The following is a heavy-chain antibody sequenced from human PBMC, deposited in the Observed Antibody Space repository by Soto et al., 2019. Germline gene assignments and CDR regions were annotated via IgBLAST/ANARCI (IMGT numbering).Heavy chain of an antibody. J-gene: IGHJ4*02. CDR2: INSDGSST. D-gene: IGHD2-15*01. V-gene: IGHV3-74*01. CDR3: ASRYCSGGSCSPLDY. Sequence: EVQLVESGGGLVQPGGSLRLSCAASGFTFSSYWMHWVRQAPGKGLVWVSRINSDGSSTSYADSVKGRFTISRDNAKNTRYLQMNSLRAEDTAVYYCASRYCSGGSCSPLDYWGQGTLVTVSS. CDR1: GFTFSSYW.